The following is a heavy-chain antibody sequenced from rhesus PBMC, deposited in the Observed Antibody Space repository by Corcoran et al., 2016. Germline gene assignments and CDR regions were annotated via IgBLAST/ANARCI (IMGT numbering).Heavy chain of an antibody. CDR2: IGGSSGRT. CDR3: ARGTGVIMYYFDS. Sequence: QVQLQESGPGVVKPSETLSLTCAVSGGSISGYYLLRWIRQPPGKGMEWTGYIGGSSGRTLYNPPRKNRFTMLHDAYKNQFSLKLSSLTAADTAVYYCARGTGVIMYYFDSWGQGVLVTVSS. V-gene: IGHV4-165*01. J-gene: IGHJ4*01. D-gene: IGHD3-34*01. CDR1: GGSISGYY.